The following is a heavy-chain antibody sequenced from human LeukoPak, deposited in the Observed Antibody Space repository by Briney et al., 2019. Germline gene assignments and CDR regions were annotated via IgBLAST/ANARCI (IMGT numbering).Heavy chain of an antibody. CDR2: ISSGSRYV. CDR1: GFSFSTYS. CDR3: ANPDGDILTGDSTDDAFDI. D-gene: IGHD3-9*01. Sequence: GGSLRLSCAASGFSFSTYSMNWVRQAPGKGLEWVSSISSGSRYVYYADSVKGRFTISRDNAKNSLYLQMNSLRAEDTAVYYCANPDGDILTGDSTDDAFDIWGQGTMVTVSS. J-gene: IGHJ3*02. V-gene: IGHV3-21*04.